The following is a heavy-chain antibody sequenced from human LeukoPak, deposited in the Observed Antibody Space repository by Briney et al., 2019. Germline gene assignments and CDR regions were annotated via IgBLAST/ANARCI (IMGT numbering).Heavy chain of an antibody. V-gene: IGHV6-1*01. CDR1: GDSVSSNSAA. CDR3: ARDTDSSSWPFDY. Sequence: SQTLSLTCAISGDSVSSNSAAWNWIRQSPSRGLEWLGRTYYRSKWYNDYAVSVKSRITINPGTSRNQFSLQLNSVTPEDTAMYYCARDTDSSSWPFDYWGQGTLVTVSS. J-gene: IGHJ4*02. D-gene: IGHD6-13*01. CDR2: TYYRSKWYN.